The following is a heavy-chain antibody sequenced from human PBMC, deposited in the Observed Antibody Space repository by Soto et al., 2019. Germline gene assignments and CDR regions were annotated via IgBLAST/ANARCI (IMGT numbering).Heavy chain of an antibody. D-gene: IGHD3-22*01. V-gene: IGHV1-69*01. CDR1: GGTFSSYA. J-gene: IGHJ4*02. Sequence: QVQLVQSGAEVKKPGSSVKVSCKASGGTFSSYAISWVRQAPGQGLEWMGGIIPIFGTANYAQKCQGRVTITADESTSTAYMELSSLRSEDTAVYYCARGYYYDSSGYYSNAYCFDYWGQGTLVTVSS. CDR2: IIPIFGTA. CDR3: ARGYYYDSSGYYSNAYCFDY.